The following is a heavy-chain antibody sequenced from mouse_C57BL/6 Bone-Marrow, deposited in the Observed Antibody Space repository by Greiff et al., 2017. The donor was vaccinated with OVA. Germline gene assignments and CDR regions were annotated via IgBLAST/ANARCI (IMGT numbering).Heavy chain of an antibody. CDR3: ASLIYYDYQYYFDY. CDR2: INPSNGGT. J-gene: IGHJ2*01. CDR1: GYTFTSYW. D-gene: IGHD2-4*01. Sequence: QVHVKQSGTELVKPGASVKLSCKASGYTFTSYWMHWVKQRPGQGLEWIGNINPSNGGTNYNEKFKSKATLTVDKSSSTAYMQLSSLTSEDSAVYYCASLIYYDYQYYFDYWGQGTTLTVSS. V-gene: IGHV1-53*01.